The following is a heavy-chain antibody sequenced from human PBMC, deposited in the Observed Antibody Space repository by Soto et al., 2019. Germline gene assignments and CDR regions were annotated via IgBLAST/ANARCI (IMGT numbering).Heavy chain of an antibody. CDR2: IYWDDDK. Sequence: QITLKESGPTLVKPTQTLTLTCTFSGFSLSTNEVGGGWIRQPPGKALEWLPLIYWDDDKRYSPALKSRLTITKDTTKRQVVLTITNMNPVDTATYYCAHTVSRYLLYHWCQGTLVTVSS. J-gene: IGHJ5*02. D-gene: IGHD1-1*01. CDR1: GFSLSTNEVG. V-gene: IGHV2-5*02. CDR3: AHTVSRYLLYH.